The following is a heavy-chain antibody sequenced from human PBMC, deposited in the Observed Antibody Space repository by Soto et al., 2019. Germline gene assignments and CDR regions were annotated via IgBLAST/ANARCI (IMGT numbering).Heavy chain of an antibody. CDR1: GFTFSSYG. J-gene: IGHJ4*02. V-gene: IGHV3-33*01. Sequence: GGSLRLSCAASGFTFSSYGMHWVRQAPGKGLEWVAVIWYDGSNKYYADSVKGRFTISRDNSKNTLYLQMNSLRAEDTAVYYCARERLAAAGTWALDYWGQGTLVTVSS. CDR2: IWYDGSNK. D-gene: IGHD6-13*01. CDR3: ARERLAAAGTWALDY.